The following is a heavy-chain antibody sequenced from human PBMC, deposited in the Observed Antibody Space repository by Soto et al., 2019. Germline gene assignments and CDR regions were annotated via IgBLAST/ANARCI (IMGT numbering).Heavy chain of an antibody. V-gene: IGHV3-48*02. CDR3: ARFIWSGHLTSDL. Sequence: EVQVVESGGCLVQPGGSLRLSCAASGFTFSSNSMNWYRQAPGKGLEWISYISSSSSTIYADSVKGRFTLSTDNAKNSRYLQMNRPREEDPTVYYCARFIWSGHLTSDLWGQGTLVTVAS. D-gene: IGHD3-3*01. CDR1: GFTFSSNS. CDR2: ISSSSSTI. J-gene: IGHJ5*02.